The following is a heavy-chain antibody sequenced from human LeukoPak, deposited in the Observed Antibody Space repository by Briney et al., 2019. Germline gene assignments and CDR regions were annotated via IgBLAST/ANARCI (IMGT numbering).Heavy chain of an antibody. CDR2: IYYSGST. V-gene: IGHV4-59*01. CDR3: AREYLPIVGATSDAFDI. D-gene: IGHD1-26*01. J-gene: IGHJ3*02. CDR1: GGSISSYY. Sequence: PSETLSLTCTVSGGSISSYYWSWIRQPPGKGLEWIGYIYYSGSTNYNPSLKSRVTISVDTSKNQFSLKLSSVTAADTAVYYCAREYLPIVGATSDAFDIWGQGTMVTVSS.